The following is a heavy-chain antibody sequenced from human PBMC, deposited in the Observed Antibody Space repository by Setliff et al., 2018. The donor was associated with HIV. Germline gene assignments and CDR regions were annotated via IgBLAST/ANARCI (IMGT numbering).Heavy chain of an antibody. CDR2: MDTRGGST. J-gene: IGHJ4*02. CDR1: GFTFSYYA. V-gene: IGHV3-64D*09. D-gene: IGHD3-9*01. Sequence: GSLRLSCSASGFTFSYYAMHWVRQAPGKGLEYVSGMDTRGGSTYYADPLKARFTISRDNSKNTLYLQISNLRLEDTAIYYCVKERTDYEIWTCLEDWGQGTLVTVSS. CDR3: VKERTDYEIWTCLED.